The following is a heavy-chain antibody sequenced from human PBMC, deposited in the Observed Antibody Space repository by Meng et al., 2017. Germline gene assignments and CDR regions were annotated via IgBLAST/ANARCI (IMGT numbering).Heavy chain of an antibody. CDR2: ISWNSGSI. V-gene: IGHV3-9*01. CDR3: AKSGGDSRDRARYYFDY. CDR1: GFTFDDYA. Sequence: SLKISCAASGFTFDDYAMHWVRQAPGKGLGWVSGISWNSGSIGYADSVKGRFTISRDNAKNSLYLQMNSLRAEDTALYYCAKSGGDSRDRARYYFDYWGQGTLVTVSS. D-gene: IGHD6-13*01. J-gene: IGHJ4*02.